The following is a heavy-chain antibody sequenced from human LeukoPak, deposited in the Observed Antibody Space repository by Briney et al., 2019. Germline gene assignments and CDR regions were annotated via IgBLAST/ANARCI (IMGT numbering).Heavy chain of an antibody. D-gene: IGHD1-26*01. J-gene: IGHJ4*02. CDR2: INHSGST. Sequence: SETLSLTCAVYGGSFSGYYWSWIRQPPGKGLEWIGGINHSGSTNYNPSLKSRVTISVDTSKNQFSLKLSSVTDADTAVYCCARGRKWEPANEYYFDYWGQGTLVTVSS. CDR1: GGSFSGYY. CDR3: ARGRKWEPANEYYFDY. V-gene: IGHV4-34*01.